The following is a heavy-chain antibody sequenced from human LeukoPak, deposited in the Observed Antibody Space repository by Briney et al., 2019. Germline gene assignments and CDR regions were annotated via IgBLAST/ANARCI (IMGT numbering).Heavy chain of an antibody. Sequence: SETLSLTCTVSGGSISSYYWSWIRQPAGKGLEWIGRIYTSGSTNYNPSLKSRVTMSVDTSKNQFSLKLSSVTAADTAVYYCARMGPATRNDAFDIWGQGTMVTVSS. D-gene: IGHD2-2*01. CDR3: ARMGPATRNDAFDI. V-gene: IGHV4-4*07. CDR2: IYTSGST. CDR1: GGSISSYY. J-gene: IGHJ3*02.